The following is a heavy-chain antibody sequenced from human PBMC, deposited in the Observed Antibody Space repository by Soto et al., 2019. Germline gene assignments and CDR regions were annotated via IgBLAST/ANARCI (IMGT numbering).Heavy chain of an antibody. Sequence: EVQLLESGGGLVQPGGSLRLSCAASGFTFSSYALNWVRQAPGKGLEWVSVISGSGGSTYYADSVKGLFTISSDNSKNTLYLQMNSLRAEDTAVYYCAKRGSGSYFDYWGQGTLVTVSS. CDR2: ISGSGGST. J-gene: IGHJ4*02. D-gene: IGHD3-10*01. V-gene: IGHV3-23*01. CDR3: AKRGSGSYFDY. CDR1: GFTFSSYA.